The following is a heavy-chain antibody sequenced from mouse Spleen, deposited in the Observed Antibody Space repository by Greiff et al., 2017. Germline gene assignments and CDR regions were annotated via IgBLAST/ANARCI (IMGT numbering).Heavy chain of an antibody. D-gene: IGHD1-2*01. J-gene: IGHJ3*01. CDR3: ARLYGYVPFAY. CDR1: GYTFTDYY. V-gene: IGHV1-26*01. CDR2: INPNNGGT. Sequence: VQLQQSGPELVKPGASVKISCKASGYTFTDYYMNWVKQSHGKSLEWIGDINPNNGGTSYNQKFKGKATLTVDKSSSTAYMELRSLTSEDSAVYYCARLYGYVPFAYWGQGTLVTVSA.